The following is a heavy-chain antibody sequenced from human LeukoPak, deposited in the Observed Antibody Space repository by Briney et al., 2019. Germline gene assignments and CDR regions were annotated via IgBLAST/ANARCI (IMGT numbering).Heavy chain of an antibody. CDR2: IYYSGST. V-gene: IGHV4-39*07. J-gene: IGHJ4*02. CDR3: AAYYDFWSGSPLDY. D-gene: IGHD3-3*01. Sequence: SETLSLTCTVSGGSISSSSYYWGWIRQPPGKGLEWIGSIYYSGSTYYNPSLKSRVTISVDTSKNQFSLKLSSVTAADTAVYYCAAYYDFWSGSPLDYWGQGTLVTVSS. CDR1: GGSISSSSYY.